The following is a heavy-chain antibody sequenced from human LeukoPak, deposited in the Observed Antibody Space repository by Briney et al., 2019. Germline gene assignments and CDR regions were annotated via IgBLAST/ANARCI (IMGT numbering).Heavy chain of an antibody. Sequence: SETLSLTCAVYGGSFSGYYWSWIRQPPGKGLEWIGEINHSGSTNYNPSLKSRVTISVDTSKNQFSLKLSSVTAADTAVYYCARLSAKQLWLLFDYWGQGTLVTVSS. D-gene: IGHD5-18*01. J-gene: IGHJ4*02. CDR2: INHSGST. CDR3: ARLSAKQLWLLFDY. V-gene: IGHV4-34*01. CDR1: GGSFSGYY.